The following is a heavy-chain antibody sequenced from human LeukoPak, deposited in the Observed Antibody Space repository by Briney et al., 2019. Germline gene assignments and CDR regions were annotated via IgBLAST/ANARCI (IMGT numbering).Heavy chain of an antibody. V-gene: IGHV4-34*01. CDR3: ARGARVVGAARYYWYYMDV. CDR1: GGSFSGYY. CDR2: INHSGST. Sequence: SEALSLTCAVYGGSFSGYYWSWIRQPPGKGLEWIGEINHSGSTNYNPSLKSRVTISVDTSKNQFSLKLSSVTAADTAVYYCARGARVVGAARYYWYYMDVWGKGTTVTVSS. J-gene: IGHJ6*03. D-gene: IGHD6-6*01.